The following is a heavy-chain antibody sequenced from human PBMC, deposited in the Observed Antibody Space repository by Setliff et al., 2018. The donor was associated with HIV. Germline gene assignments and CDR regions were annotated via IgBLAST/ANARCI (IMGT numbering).Heavy chain of an antibody. CDR2: IYHSEYT. CDR3: ARGHCSGTNCYGVDYYGMDV. Sequence: SETLSLTCTVSGGSISNSRYYWTWVRQAPGKGLEWIGEIYHSEYTNYNPSLKSRVSMSVDKSKNQFSVKLTSVTAADTAVYYCARGHCSGTNCYGVDYYGMDVWGQGTTVTVSS. V-gene: IGHV4-4*02. J-gene: IGHJ6*02. D-gene: IGHD2-2*01. CDR1: GGSISNSRYY.